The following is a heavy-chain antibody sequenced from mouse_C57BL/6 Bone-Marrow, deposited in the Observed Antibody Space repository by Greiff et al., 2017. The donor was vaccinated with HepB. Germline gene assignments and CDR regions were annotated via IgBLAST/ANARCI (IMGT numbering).Heavy chain of an antibody. J-gene: IGHJ4*01. CDR3: ARDENDYDGYAMDY. CDR1: GFTFSDFY. CDR2: SRNKANDYTT. Sequence: EVKLMESGGGLVQSGRSLRLSCATSGFTFSDFYMEWVRQAPGKGLEWIAASRNKANDYTTEYSASVKGRLIVSRDTSQSILYLQMNALRAEDTAIYYCARDENDYDGYAMDYWGQGTSVTVSS. V-gene: IGHV7-1*01. D-gene: IGHD2-4*01.